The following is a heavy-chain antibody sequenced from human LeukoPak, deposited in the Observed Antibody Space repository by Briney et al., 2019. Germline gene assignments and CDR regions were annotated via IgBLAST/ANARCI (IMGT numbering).Heavy chain of an antibody. V-gene: IGHV3-21*01. CDR1: GFTFSSYS. Sequence: GGSLRLSCAASGFTFSSYSMNWVRQAPGKGLEWVSSISNNNRNIYYADSVKGRFTISRDNAKNSLFLQMNSLRVEDAAVYYCARDGSYGSGTFIGYYLDYWGQGTLVTVSS. CDR3: ARDGSYGSGTFIGYYLDY. J-gene: IGHJ4*02. D-gene: IGHD3-10*01. CDR2: ISNNNRNI.